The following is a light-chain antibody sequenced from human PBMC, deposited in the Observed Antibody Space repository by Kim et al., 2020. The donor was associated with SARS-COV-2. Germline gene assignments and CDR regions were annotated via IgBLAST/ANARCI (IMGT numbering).Light chain of an antibody. CDR1: QSFSNNY. J-gene: IGKJ5*01. V-gene: IGKV3-20*01. CDR3: QQYSSSVT. CDR2: GAS. Sequence: SPGERATLSCRASQSFSNNYLAWYQQKPGQAPRLLIYGASSRATGIPDRFSGSGSGTDFTLTISRLEPEDFAVYYCQQYSSSVTFGQGKRLEIK.